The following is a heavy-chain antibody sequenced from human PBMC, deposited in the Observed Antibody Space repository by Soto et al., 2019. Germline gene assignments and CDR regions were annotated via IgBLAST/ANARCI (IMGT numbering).Heavy chain of an antibody. D-gene: IGHD1-26*01. V-gene: IGHV3-30*18. CDR2: ISYDGSNK. CDR1: GFTFSSYG. CDR3: AKDRGGFDP. Sequence: QVQLVESGGGVLQPGRSLRLSCAASGFTFSSYGMHWVRQAPGKGLEWVAVISYDGSNKYYADSVKGRFTISRDNSKNTLYLQMNSLRAEDTAVYYCAKDRGGFDPWGQGTLVTVSS. J-gene: IGHJ5*02.